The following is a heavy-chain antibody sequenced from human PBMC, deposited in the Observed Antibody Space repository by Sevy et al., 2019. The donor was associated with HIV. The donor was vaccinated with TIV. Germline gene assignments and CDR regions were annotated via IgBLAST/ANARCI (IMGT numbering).Heavy chain of an antibody. J-gene: IGHJ6*02. CDR2: IKSKPDGGTT. D-gene: IGHD2-8*02. Sequence: GGSLRLSCAASGFTFSHAWMSLVRQAPGKGLEWVGRIKSKPDGGTTDYAAPVKGRFTISRDDSKNTLFLQMNSLKTEDTAVYYCSTDPIIVLLVTDGMDVWGQGTTVTVSS. V-gene: IGHV3-15*01. CDR1: GFTFSHAW. CDR3: STDPIIVLLVTDGMDV.